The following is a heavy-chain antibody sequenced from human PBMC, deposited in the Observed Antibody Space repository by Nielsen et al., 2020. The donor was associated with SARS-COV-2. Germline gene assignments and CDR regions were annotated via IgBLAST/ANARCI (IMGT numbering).Heavy chain of an antibody. CDR2: INSDGSST. CDR3: ARVSGWYWLDY. Sequence: GESLKISCAASGFTFSSYWMHWVRQAPGKGLVWVSRINSDGSSTSYADSVKGRFTISRDNAKNTLYLQMNSLRAEDTAVYYCARVSGWYWLDYWGQGTLVTVSS. J-gene: IGHJ4*02. D-gene: IGHD6-19*01. CDR1: GFTFSSYW. V-gene: IGHV3-74*01.